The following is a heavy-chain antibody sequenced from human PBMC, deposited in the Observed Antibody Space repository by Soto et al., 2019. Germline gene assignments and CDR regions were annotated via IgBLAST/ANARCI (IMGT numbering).Heavy chain of an antibody. D-gene: IGHD2-21*02. CDR2: TYYRSKWCN. CDR3: VRGVTGSFDY. CDR1: GDSVSSNSAS. J-gene: IGHJ4*02. V-gene: IGHV6-1*01. Sequence: PSQTLSLTCAISGDSVSSNSASWNWIRQSPSRGLEWLGGTYYRSKWCNDYAESVKSRITVNPDTSKNQFSLQLNSVTPEDTAVYYCVRGVTGSFDYWGQGTQVTVSS.